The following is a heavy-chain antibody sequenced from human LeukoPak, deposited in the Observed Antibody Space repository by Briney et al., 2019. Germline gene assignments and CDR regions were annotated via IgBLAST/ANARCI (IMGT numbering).Heavy chain of an antibody. V-gene: IGHV3-13*01. CDR2: IGTAGDT. Sequence: PGGSLRLSCAASGFTLSSYAMHWVRQPAGKGLEWVSAIGTAGDTFYPGSVKGRFTISRENAKKSLFLQMNSLRAEDTAVYYCARQNTPHGNFDYWGQGILVTVSS. D-gene: IGHD1-26*01. CDR1: GFTLSSYA. J-gene: IGHJ4*02. CDR3: ARQNTPHGNFDY.